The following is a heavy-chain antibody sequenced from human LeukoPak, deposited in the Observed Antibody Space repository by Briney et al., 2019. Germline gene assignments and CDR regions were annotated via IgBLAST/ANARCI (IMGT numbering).Heavy chain of an antibody. CDR2: IHYSGST. V-gene: IGHV4-59*01. J-gene: IGHJ4*02. CDR1: GGPISSYY. CDR3: AREAPICSGGTCYDY. Sequence: PSETLSLTCTVSGGPISSYYWSWSRQPPGKGLEWIGYIHYSGSTNYNPSLKSRVIISVDTSKNQFSLKLSSVTAADTAVYYCAREAPICSGGTCYDYWGQGTLVTVSS. D-gene: IGHD2-15*01.